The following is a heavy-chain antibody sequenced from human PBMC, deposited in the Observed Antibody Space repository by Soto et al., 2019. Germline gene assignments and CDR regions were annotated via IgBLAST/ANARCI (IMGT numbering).Heavy chain of an antibody. J-gene: IGHJ4*02. CDR3: ARAPGYYGDFFDF. CDR2: INRDGGST. D-gene: IGHD4-17*01. CDR1: GFPFDDYG. Sequence: GGSLRLSCAASGFPFDDYGMSWVRQAPGKGLEWVSGINRDGGSTGYADSVKGRFTISRGNAKNSLYLQMNSLRAEDTAFYYCARAPGYYGDFFDFWGQGTLVTVSS. V-gene: IGHV3-20*04.